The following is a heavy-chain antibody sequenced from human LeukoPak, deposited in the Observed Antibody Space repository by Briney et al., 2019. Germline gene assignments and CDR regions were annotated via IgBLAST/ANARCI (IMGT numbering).Heavy chain of an antibody. CDR1: GFTFSTYA. Sequence: GGSLRLSCAASGFTFSTYAMSWVRQAPGKGLEWVSAISASGETIYYAESVEGRFTVSRDNSKNTLSLQMNNLRAEDTAVYYCARFPVHSLDYSYYYYMDVWGKGTTVTVSS. V-gene: IGHV3-23*01. CDR3: ARFPVHSLDYSYYYYMDV. J-gene: IGHJ6*03. CDR2: ISASGETI. D-gene: IGHD2-21*01.